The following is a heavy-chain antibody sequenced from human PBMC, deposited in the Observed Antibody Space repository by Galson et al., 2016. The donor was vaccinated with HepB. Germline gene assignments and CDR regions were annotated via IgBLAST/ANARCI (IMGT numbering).Heavy chain of an antibody. D-gene: IGHD5-18*01. J-gene: IGHJ4*02. CDR1: GFTFSSYS. Sequence: SLRLSCAASGFTFSSYSMSWVRQAPGKGLEWVSAISDSGDSTYYADSVQGRFSISRDNSKNTLYLEMNSLRAEDTAVYYCARGGHVDTSIWDYFDYWGQGTLVTVSS. CDR3: ARGGHVDTSIWDYFDY. V-gene: IGHV3-23*01. CDR2: ISDSGDST.